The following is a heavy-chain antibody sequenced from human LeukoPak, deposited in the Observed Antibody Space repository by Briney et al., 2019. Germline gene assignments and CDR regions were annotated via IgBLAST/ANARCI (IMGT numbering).Heavy chain of an antibody. Sequence: SETLSLTCTVSGGSISSSSYYWGWIRQPPGKGLEWIGSIYYSGSTYYNPSLKSRVTISVDTSKNQFSLRLSSVTAADTAVYYCARAVGYYYYMDVWGKGTTVTVSS. J-gene: IGHJ6*03. CDR2: IYYSGST. CDR3: ARAVGYYYYMDV. CDR1: GGSISSSSYY. D-gene: IGHD2-15*01. V-gene: IGHV4-39*07.